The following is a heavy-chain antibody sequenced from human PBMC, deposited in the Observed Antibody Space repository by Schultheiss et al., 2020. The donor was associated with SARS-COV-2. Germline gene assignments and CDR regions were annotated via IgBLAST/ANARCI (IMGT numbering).Heavy chain of an antibody. Sequence: SETLSLTCAVYGGSFSGYYWSWIRQPPGKGLEWIGFIHYSGNTNYNPSLKSRVTMSVDMSRNQFSLRLSSVTAADTAIYYCARDQWTGSFDAWGQGTMVTVSS. V-gene: IGHV4-59*01. D-gene: IGHD3/OR15-3a*01. CDR3: ARDQWTGSFDA. CDR2: IHYSGNT. J-gene: IGHJ3*01. CDR1: GGSFSGYY.